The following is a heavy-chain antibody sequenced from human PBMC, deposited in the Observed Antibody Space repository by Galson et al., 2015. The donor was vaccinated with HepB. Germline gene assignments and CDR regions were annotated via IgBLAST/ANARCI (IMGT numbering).Heavy chain of an antibody. J-gene: IGHJ4*01. CDR2: ISYDGSNK. V-gene: IGHV3-30*18. Sequence: SLRLSCAASGFTFSSYGMHWVRQAPGKGLDWVAVISYDGSNKHYADSVKGRFTISRDNSKNTLHLQMNSLRAEDTAVYYCAKDNVPAATLDYFDYWGQEPWSPSPQ. CDR1: GFTFSSYG. CDR3: AKDNVPAATLDYFDY. D-gene: IGHD2-2*01.